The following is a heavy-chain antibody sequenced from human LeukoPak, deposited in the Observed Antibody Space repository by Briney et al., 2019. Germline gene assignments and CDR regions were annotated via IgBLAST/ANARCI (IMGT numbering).Heavy chain of an antibody. V-gene: IGHV3-23*01. D-gene: IGHD6-6*01. J-gene: IGHJ5*02. CDR3: VKASSSSPQYNWFDA. CDR1: GFTFSSYA. Sequence: GGSLRLSCAASGFTFSSYAMSWVRQAPGKGLEWVSAISGSGGSTYYAGSVKGRFTISRDNSKNTLYLQMNSLRAEDTALYYCVKASSSSPQYNWFDAWGQGTLVTVSS. CDR2: ISGSGGST.